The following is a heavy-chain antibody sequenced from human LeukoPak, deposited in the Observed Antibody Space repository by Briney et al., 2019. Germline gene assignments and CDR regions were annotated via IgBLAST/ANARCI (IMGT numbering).Heavy chain of an antibody. CDR2: INHSGST. J-gene: IGHJ4*02. Sequence: PETQSLTCAVYGGSFSGYYWSWIRQPPGKGLEWIGEINHSGSTNYNPSLKSRVTISVDTSKNQFSLKLSSVTAADTAVYYCARGRLGVMDWGQGTLVTVSS. CDR3: ARGRLGVMD. D-gene: IGHD3-16*01. CDR1: GGSFSGYY. V-gene: IGHV4-34*01.